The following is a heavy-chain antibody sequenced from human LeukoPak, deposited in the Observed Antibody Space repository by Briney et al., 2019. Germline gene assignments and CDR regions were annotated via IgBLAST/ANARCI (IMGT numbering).Heavy chain of an antibody. CDR3: AREMSRAYSSGY. J-gene: IGHJ4*02. CDR1: GFTFSSYA. CDR2: ISYDGSNK. V-gene: IGHV3-30-3*01. D-gene: IGHD6-19*01. Sequence: GGSLRLSCAASGFTFSSYAMHWVRQAPGKGLEWVAVISYDGSNKYYADSVKGRFTISRDNSKNTLCLQMNSLRAEDTAVYYCAREMSRAYSSGYWGQGTLVTVSS.